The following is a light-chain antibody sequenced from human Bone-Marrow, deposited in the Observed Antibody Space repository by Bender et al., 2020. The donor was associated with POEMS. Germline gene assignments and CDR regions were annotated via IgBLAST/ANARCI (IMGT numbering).Light chain of an antibody. J-gene: IGLJ1*01. CDR1: SSDVGGYKY. V-gene: IGLV2-14*03. CDR3: SSYRSISNLYV. CDR2: DVS. Sequence: QSALTQPPSASGSPGQSVTISCTGTSSDVGGYKYVSWYQQHPGKAPKLIIYDVSNRPSGVSDRFSGTKSGNTASLTISRLQAEDEADYYCSSYRSISNLYVFGTGTKVTFL.